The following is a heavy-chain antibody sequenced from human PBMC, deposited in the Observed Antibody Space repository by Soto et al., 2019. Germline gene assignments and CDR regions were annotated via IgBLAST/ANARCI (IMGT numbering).Heavy chain of an antibody. Sequence: EVQLLESGGGVVQRGGSLRLSCAASGFTVSSHAMSWVRQAPGKGLEWVSSISGSGDGTYYGDSVKGRFTISRDSSSSTLYLQMNNLRGEDTAVYFCTKSRRSILMVYGFGGMDVWGQGNTVTVSS. CDR1: GFTVSSHA. CDR3: TKSRRSILMVYGFGGMDV. J-gene: IGHJ6*02. D-gene: IGHD2-8*01. CDR2: ISGSGDGT. V-gene: IGHV3-23*01.